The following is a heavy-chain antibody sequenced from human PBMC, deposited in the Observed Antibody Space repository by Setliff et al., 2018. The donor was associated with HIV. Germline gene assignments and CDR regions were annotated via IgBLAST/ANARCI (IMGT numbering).Heavy chain of an antibody. CDR2: ISGSGGST. Sequence: GGSLRLSCAASGFTFSTYPMSWVRQAPGKGLEWVSGISGSGGSTYYADSVKGRFTISRDNSKNTLYLQMNSLRVEDTAIYYCARDFKSGYVDYLGQGIPVTVSS. CDR3: ARDFKSGYVDY. D-gene: IGHD3-10*01. CDR1: GFTFSTYP. J-gene: IGHJ4*02. V-gene: IGHV3-23*01.